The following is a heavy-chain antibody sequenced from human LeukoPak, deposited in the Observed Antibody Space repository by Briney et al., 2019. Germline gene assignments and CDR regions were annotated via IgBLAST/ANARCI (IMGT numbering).Heavy chain of an antibody. V-gene: IGHV3-23*01. D-gene: IGHD2-2*01. Sequence: GGSLRHSCAASGFTFSSYAMSWVRQAPGKGLEWVSAISGSGGSTYYADSVKGRFTISRDNSKNTLYLQMNSLRAEDTAVYYCAKDPSAFKVPAAADYWGQGTLVTVSS. CDR3: AKDPSAFKVPAAADY. CDR1: GFTFSSYA. CDR2: ISGSGGST. J-gene: IGHJ4*02.